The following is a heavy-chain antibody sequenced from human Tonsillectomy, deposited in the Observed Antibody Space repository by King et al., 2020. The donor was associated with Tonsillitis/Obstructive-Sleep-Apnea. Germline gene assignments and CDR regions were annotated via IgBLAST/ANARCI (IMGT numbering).Heavy chain of an antibody. CDR3: ARDGDCSSTSCYED. D-gene: IGHD2-2*01. V-gene: IGHV3-66*01. CDR1: GFTVSSNY. Sequence: VQLVESGGGLVQPGGSLGLSCAASGFTVSSNYMSWFRQPPGKGLEWVSVIYSGGSTYYADSVKGRFTISRDNSKNTLYLQMNSLRAEDTAVYYCARDGDCSSTSCYEDWGQGTLVTVSS. CDR2: IYSGGST. J-gene: IGHJ4*02.